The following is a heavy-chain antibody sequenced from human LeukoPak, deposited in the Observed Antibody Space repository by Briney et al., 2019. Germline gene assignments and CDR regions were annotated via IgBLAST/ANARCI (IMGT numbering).Heavy chain of an antibody. CDR3: ARDHFTVAGNLDF. D-gene: IGHD6-19*01. J-gene: IGHJ4*02. V-gene: IGHV3-30*02. CDR1: GFTFSSYG. Sequence: GGSLRLSCAASGFTFSSYGMHWVRQAPGKGLEWVAFIRYDGGNKYYADSVKGRFTISRDNSKNTLYLHVNSLRPEDTAVYYCARDHFTVAGNLDFWGQGTLVTVSS. CDR2: IRYDGGNK.